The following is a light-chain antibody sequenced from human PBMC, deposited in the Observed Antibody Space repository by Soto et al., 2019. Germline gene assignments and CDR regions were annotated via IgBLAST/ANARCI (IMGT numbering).Light chain of an antibody. V-gene: IGLV3-9*01. J-gene: IGLJ3*02. Sequence: SYELTQPLSVSVALGQTARTPCGGTNIGNKNVHWFQQRPGQAPVLVIYRDTNRPSGVPERFSGSNSGNTATLTIAGAQGADEADYYCQVWDTSAVFGGGTKVTVL. CDR3: QVWDTSAV. CDR1: NIGNKN. CDR2: RDT.